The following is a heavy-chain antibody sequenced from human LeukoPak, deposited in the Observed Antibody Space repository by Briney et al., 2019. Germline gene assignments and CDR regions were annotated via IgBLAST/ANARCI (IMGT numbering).Heavy chain of an antibody. CDR3: ARGARVSGGTTLSNWFDP. CDR1: GGSISSSSYY. D-gene: IGHD1-7*01. J-gene: IGHJ5*02. CDR2: IYYSWST. Sequence: SETLSLTCTVSGGSISSSSYYWGWIRQPPGKGLEWIGSIYYSWSTYYNPSLKSRVTISVDTSKNQFSLKLSSVTAADTAVYYCARGARVSGGTTLSNWFDPWGQGTLVTVSS. V-gene: IGHV4-39*07.